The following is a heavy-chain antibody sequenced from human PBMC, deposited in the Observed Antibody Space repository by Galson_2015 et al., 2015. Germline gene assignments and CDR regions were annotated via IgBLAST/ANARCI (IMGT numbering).Heavy chain of an antibody. D-gene: IGHD2-2*01. CDR1: GFTFSSYS. J-gene: IGHJ2*01. V-gene: IGHV3-21*01. CDR2: ISSSSSYI. Sequence: SLRLCCAASGFTFSSYSMNWVRQAPGQGLEWVSSISSSSSYIYYADSVKGRFTISRDNAKNSLYLQMNSLRAEDPAVYYCARDQGYCSSTSCYERYFDLWGRGTLVTVSS. CDR3: ARDQGYCSSTSCYERYFDL.